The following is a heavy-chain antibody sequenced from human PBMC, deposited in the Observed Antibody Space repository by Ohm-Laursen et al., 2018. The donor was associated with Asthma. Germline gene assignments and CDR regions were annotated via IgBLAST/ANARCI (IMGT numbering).Heavy chain of an antibody. CDR2: INSVFGTS. Sequence: SSVKVSCNASGGTLGTSVIGWVRQAPGQGLEWLGGINSVFGTSTYAQKFHDRFTITADESTSTVYMTLSSLTSEDTAVYYCARKAGSCITSNCYSLDFWGQGTLVTVSS. J-gene: IGHJ4*02. CDR1: GGTLGTSV. D-gene: IGHD2-15*01. V-gene: IGHV1-69*01. CDR3: ARKAGSCITSNCYSLDF.